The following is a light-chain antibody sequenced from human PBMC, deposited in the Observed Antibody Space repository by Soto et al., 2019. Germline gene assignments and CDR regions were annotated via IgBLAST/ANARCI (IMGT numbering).Light chain of an antibody. Sequence: EIVLTQSPGTLSLSPGEIATLSCRASQSVSSSYLAWYQQKPGQAPRLLIYGASSRATGIPDRFSGSGSGTDFTLTISRLEPEDFAVYSCQQYGSSPLTFGGGTKVEIK. CDR1: QSVSSSY. V-gene: IGKV3-20*01. CDR2: GAS. J-gene: IGKJ4*01. CDR3: QQYGSSPLT.